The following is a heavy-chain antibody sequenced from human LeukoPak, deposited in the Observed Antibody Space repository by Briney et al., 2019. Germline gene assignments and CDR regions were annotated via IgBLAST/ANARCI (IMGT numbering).Heavy chain of an antibody. CDR1: GFTFSTYA. D-gene: IGHD3-10*01. CDR2: ISFHEVNK. Sequence: PGGSLRLSYAASGFTFSTYAIHWVRQAPGKGLEWVAVISFHEVNKYYVDSVRGRFTISRDNSKNTLYLQMNSLRAEDTAIYYCARDAAYGSGSYLDYWGQGTLVTVSS. V-gene: IGHV3-30-3*01. J-gene: IGHJ4*02. CDR3: ARDAAYGSGSYLDY.